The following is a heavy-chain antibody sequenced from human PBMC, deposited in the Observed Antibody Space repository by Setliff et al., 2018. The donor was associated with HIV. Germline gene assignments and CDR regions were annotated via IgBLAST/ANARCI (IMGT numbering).Heavy chain of an antibody. D-gene: IGHD1-26*01. CDR3: ARRSIVRVTRGFYYYGLDV. J-gene: IGHJ6*02. CDR1: GGSINNHY. V-gene: IGHV4-4*09. CDR2: IYISGTT. Sequence: SETLSLTCTVSGGSINNHYWYWIRQPPGKGLEWIGYIYISGTTNYNPSLKNRVTMSLDTSKTQLSLRLTSVTAADTAVYYCARRSIVRVTRGFYYYGLDVWGQGTTVTGSS.